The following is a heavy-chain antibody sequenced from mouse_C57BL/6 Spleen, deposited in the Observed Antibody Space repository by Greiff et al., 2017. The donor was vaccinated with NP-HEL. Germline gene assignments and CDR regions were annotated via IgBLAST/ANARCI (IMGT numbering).Heavy chain of an antibody. D-gene: IGHD3-2*02. CDR2: IYPRSGNT. CDR3: ARSGDSLYYYAMDY. V-gene: IGHV1-81*01. J-gene: IGHJ4*01. Sequence: QVQLQQYGAELARPGASVKLSCKASGYTFTSYGISWVKQRTGQGLEWIGEIYPRSGNTYYNEKFKGKATLTADKSSSTAYMELRSLTSEDSAVYFCARSGDSLYYYAMDYWGQGTSVTVSS. CDR1: GYTFTSYG.